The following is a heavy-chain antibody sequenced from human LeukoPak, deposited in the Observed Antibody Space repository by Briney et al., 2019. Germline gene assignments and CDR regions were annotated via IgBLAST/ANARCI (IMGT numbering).Heavy chain of an antibody. D-gene: IGHD6-19*01. CDR1: GFTFSSYG. V-gene: IGHV3-30*02. CDR3: ALTFGGWPH. J-gene: IGHJ4*02. CDR2: IRYDGSNK. Sequence: PGGSLRLSCAASGFTFSSYGMHWVRQAPGKGLEWVAFIRYDGSNKDYADSVKGRFTISRDNSKNTLSLQRNSLRAEDTAVYCTALTFGGWPHWGQGTLVTVSS.